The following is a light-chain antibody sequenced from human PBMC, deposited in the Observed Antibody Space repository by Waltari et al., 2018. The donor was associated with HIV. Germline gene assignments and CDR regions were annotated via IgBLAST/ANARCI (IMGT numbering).Light chain of an antibody. V-gene: IGKV2-28*01. J-gene: IGKJ5*01. CDR3: IEPLQAT. CDR1: QSLLQSNGYND. Sequence: VMPQSPLSLPVTLGEPASVSCGSSQSLLQSNGYNDLDWYLHKRGQAPQLRIYLGSAGAYGFPGGFSGSGAGTDLTLKLSRVEAENVGIYYCIEPLQATVGQGTRLEIK. CDR2: LGS.